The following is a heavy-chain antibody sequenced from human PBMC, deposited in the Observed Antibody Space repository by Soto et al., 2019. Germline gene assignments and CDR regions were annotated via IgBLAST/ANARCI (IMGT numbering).Heavy chain of an antibody. CDR1: GFTFDDYG. V-gene: IGHV3-20*01. J-gene: IGHJ4*02. CDR2: INWNGGST. CDR3: ARLYSSGWYGPGRY. Sequence: EVQLVESGGGVVRPGGSLRLSCAASGFTFDDYGMSWVRQAPGKGLEWVSGINWNGGSTGYADSVKGRFTISRDNAKNSLYLQTNSLRAEDTALYDCARLYSSGWYGPGRYWGQGTLVTVSS. D-gene: IGHD6-19*01.